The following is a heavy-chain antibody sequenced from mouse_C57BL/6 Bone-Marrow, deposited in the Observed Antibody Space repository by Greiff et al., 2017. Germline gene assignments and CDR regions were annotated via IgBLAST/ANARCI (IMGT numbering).Heavy chain of an antibody. Sequence: EVQLQESGAELVRPGASVKLSCTASGFNIKDDYMHWVKQRPEQGLEWIGWIDPENGDTEYASKFQGKATITADTSSNTAYLQLSSLTSEDTAVYYCTITVVAFDYWGQGTTLTVSS. CDR2: IDPENGDT. J-gene: IGHJ2*01. CDR1: GFNIKDDY. V-gene: IGHV14-4*01. CDR3: TITVVAFDY. D-gene: IGHD1-1*01.